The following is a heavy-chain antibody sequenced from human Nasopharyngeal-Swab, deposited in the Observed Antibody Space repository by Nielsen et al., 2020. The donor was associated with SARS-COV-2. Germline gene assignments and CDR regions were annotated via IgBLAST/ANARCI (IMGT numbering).Heavy chain of an antibody. CDR1: GYTFTSYY. CDR3: ARRDGQLLFGDWFDP. Sequence: ASVKVSCKASGYTFTSYYMHWVRQAPGQGLEWMGIINPSGGSTSYAQKFQGRVTMTRDTSTSTVYMELSSLRSEDTAVYYCARRDGQLLFGDWFDPWGQGTLVTVSS. J-gene: IGHJ5*02. D-gene: IGHD2-2*01. V-gene: IGHV1-46*01. CDR2: INPSGGST.